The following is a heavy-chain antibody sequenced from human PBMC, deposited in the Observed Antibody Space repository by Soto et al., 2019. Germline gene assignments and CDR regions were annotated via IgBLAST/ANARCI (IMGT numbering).Heavy chain of an antibody. CDR1: GDSFTNTW. D-gene: IGHD4-17*01. CDR2: IYPDDSDA. Sequence: PVESLTIYCRTYGDSFTNTWIGCVSQMPGQGLEWMGIIYPDDSDARYNPSLQGKVTISVDKSITTTYLQWKSLRASDTAIYYCVRNLGKMDTMTTRWLDTWGQGTMVTVSS. J-gene: IGHJ5*02. CDR3: VRNLGKMDTMTTRWLDT. V-gene: IGHV5-51*01.